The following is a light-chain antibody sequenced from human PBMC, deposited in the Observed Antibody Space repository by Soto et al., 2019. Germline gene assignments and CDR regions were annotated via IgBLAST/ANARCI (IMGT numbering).Light chain of an antibody. CDR1: RDTSNS. CDR2: TIS. J-gene: IGKJ4*01. V-gene: IGKV1-9*01. CDR3: QQHNSCPLT. Sequence: DIQLTQSPSFLSASVGDRVTITCRASRDTSNSLAWYQQKPGKAPTLLIYTISTLQSGVPPRFSGSGSGTEFTLTISSLQPEDFATYYCQQHNSCPLTFGGGTTVEIK.